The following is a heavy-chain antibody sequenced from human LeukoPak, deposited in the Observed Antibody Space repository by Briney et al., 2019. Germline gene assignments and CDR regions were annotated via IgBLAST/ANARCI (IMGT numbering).Heavy chain of an antibody. CDR1: GGSVSSGSYY. D-gene: IGHD5-12*01. CDR2: IYYSGST. Sequence: SETLSLTCTVSGGSVSSGSYYWSWIRQPPGKGLEWIGYIYYSGSTNYNPSLKSRVTISVDTSKTQFSLRLSSVTAADTAVYYCASFEISGYDYYFDYWGQGTLVSVSS. J-gene: IGHJ4*02. CDR3: ASFEISGYDYYFDY. V-gene: IGHV4-61*01.